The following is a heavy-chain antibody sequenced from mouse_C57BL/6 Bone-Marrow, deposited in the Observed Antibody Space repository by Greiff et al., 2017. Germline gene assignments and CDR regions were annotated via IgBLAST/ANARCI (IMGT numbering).Heavy chain of an antibody. CDR2: IDPSDSET. Sequence: QVQLQQPGAELVRPGSSVKLSCKASGYTFTSYWMHWVKQRPKQGLEWIGNIDPSDSETHYNQKFKDKATLTVDKSSSTAYMQLSSLTSEDSAVYYCARFLDYAMDYWGQGTSVTVSA. CDR3: ARFLDYAMDY. CDR1: GYTFTSYW. V-gene: IGHV1-52*01. J-gene: IGHJ4*01.